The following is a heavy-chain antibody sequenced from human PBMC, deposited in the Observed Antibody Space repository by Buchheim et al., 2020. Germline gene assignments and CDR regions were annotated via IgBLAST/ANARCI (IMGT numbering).Heavy chain of an antibody. CDR1: GGSISSYY. D-gene: IGHD7-27*01. J-gene: IGHJ4*02. V-gene: IGHV4-59*06. Sequence: QVQLQESGPGLVKPSETLSLTCTVSGGSISSYYWSWIRQPPGKGLEWIGYIYYSGSTYYNPSLKSRVTISVDTSKNQFSLKLSSVTAADTAVYYCASTPRVANWGLKGYFDYWGQGTL. CDR2: IYYSGST. CDR3: ASTPRVANWGLKGYFDY.